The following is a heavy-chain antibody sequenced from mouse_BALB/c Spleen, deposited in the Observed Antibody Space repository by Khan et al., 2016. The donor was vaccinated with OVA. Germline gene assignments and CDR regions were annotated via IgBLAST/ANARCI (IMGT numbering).Heavy chain of an antibody. CDR2: LNPHIGET. J-gene: IGHJ2*01. D-gene: IGHD1-1*01. CDR3: ARIYGSDFDY. V-gene: IGHV1-20*02. CDR1: GYSFTGYF. Sequence: EVQLQESGPELVKPGASVKISCKASGYSFTGYFMNWVMQSHGKSLEWIGRLNPHIGETFYNPKFKGKATLTVDESSSTAHMELRSLASEDSAVYYCARIYGSDFDYWGQGTTLTVSS.